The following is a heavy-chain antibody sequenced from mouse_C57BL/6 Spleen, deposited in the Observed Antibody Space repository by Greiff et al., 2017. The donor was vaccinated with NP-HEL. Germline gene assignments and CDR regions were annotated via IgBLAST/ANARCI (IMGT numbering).Heavy chain of an antibody. CDR2: INPNNGGT. D-gene: IGHD2-4*01. CDR1: GYTFTDYY. V-gene: IGHV1-26*01. CDR3: ARRRDDYDGGDYFDY. J-gene: IGHJ2*01. Sequence: EVQLQQSGPELVKPGASVKISCKASGYTFTDYYMNWVKQSHGKSLEWIGDINPNNGGTSYNQKFKGKATLTVDKSSSTAYMELRSLTSEDSAVYYCARRRDDYDGGDYFDYWGQGTTLTVSS.